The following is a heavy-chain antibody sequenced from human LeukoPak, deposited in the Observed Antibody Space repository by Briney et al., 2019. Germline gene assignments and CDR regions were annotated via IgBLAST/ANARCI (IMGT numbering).Heavy chain of an antibody. CDR2: INHSGST. CDR1: GGSFSGYY. D-gene: IGHD3-3*01. CDR3: ARGPWDTILGVVIRAYGMDV. V-gene: IGHV4-34*01. Sequence: SETLCLTCAVYGGSFSGYYWSWIRQPPGKGLEWIGEINHSGSTNYNPSLKNRVTISVDTSKNQFSLTLSSVTAADTAVYYCARGPWDTILGVVIRAYGMDVWGQGTTVTVSS. J-gene: IGHJ6*02.